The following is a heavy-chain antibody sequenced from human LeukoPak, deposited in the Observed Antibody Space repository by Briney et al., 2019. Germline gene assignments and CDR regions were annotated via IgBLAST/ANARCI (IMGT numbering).Heavy chain of an antibody. D-gene: IGHD3-22*01. Sequence: GGSLRLSRAASGFTFSSFGMHGARQAPAKGLEWVAVIWYDGSNKYYADSVKGRFTISRDSSKNTLYLQMNSLRVEDTAEYYCAKVIADSSGQYHGRFDYWGQGTLVTVSS. V-gene: IGHV3-33*06. CDR1: GFTFSSFG. CDR2: IWYDGSNK. CDR3: AKVIADSSGQYHGRFDY. J-gene: IGHJ4*02.